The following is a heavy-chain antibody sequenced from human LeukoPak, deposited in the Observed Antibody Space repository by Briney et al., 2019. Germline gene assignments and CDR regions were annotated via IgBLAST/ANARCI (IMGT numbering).Heavy chain of an antibody. J-gene: IGHJ6*02. V-gene: IGHV1-18*01. D-gene: IGHD3-10*01. CDR2: ISAYNGNT. CDR1: GYTFTSYG. Sequence: ASVKVSCKASGYTFTSYGISWVRQAPGQGLEWMGWISAYNGNTNYAQKLQGRVTMTTDTSTSTAYMELRSLRSDDTAVYYCARDKARGVIAGPSAMDVWGQGTTVTVSS. CDR3: ARDKARGVIAGPSAMDV.